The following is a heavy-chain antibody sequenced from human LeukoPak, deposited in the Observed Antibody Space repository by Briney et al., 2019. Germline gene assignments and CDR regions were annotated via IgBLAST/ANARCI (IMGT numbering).Heavy chain of an antibody. V-gene: IGHV3-30*04. CDR3: ARGANIVVVTAPPGFDY. CDR2: ISYDGSNK. CDR1: GFTFSSYA. Sequence: GRSLRLSCAASGFTFSSYATHWVRQAPGKGLEWVAVISYDGSNKYYADSVKGRFTISRDNSKNTLYLQMNSLRAEDTAVYYCARGANIVVVTAPPGFDYWGQGTLVTVSS. J-gene: IGHJ4*02. D-gene: IGHD2-21*02.